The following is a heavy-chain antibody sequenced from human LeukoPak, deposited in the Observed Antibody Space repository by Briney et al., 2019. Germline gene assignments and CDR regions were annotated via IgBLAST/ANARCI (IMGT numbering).Heavy chain of an antibody. CDR3: ARLYCSSTRCYDYYYYGMDV. J-gene: IGHJ6*04. CDR1: GFTFSSYS. Sequence: PGGSLRLSCAASGFTFSSYSMNWVRQAPGKGLEWVSSISSSSSYIYYADSVKGRFTISRDNAKNSLYLQMNSLRAEDTAVYYCARLYCSSTRCYDYYYYGMDVWGKGTTVTVSS. V-gene: IGHV3-21*01. CDR2: ISSSSSYI. D-gene: IGHD2-2*01.